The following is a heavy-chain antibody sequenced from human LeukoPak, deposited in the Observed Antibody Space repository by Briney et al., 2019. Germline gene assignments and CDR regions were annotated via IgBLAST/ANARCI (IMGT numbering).Heavy chain of an antibody. CDR1: GFTFSSYH. CDR3: ARAQYYSDNTGYYYLHY. J-gene: IGHJ4*02. V-gene: IGHV3-48*01. CDR2: ISSSSSTI. D-gene: IGHD3-22*01. Sequence: GGSLRLSCVGSGFTFSSYHMNWVRQAPGKGLEWVSYISSSSSTIYYADSVKGRFTISRDNAKNSLYLQTNSLRVEDTAVYYCARAQYYSDNTGYYYLHYWGQGTLATVSS.